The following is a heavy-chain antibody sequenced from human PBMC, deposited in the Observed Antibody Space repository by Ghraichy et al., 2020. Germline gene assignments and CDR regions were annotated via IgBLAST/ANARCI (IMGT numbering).Heavy chain of an antibody. CDR2: VIPIFGTT. CDR1: GGTFSSYG. V-gene: IGHV1-69*13. CDR3: ASAAMTTLNYFFDF. J-gene: IGHJ4*02. D-gene: IGHD4-11*01. Sequence: SVKVYCKASGGTFSSYGVSWVRQAPGQGLEWMGGVIPIFGTTNYAQKFQGRVTITADESTGTAYMELSNLRSDDTAVYYCASAAMTTLNYFFDFWGQGTLVTVSS.